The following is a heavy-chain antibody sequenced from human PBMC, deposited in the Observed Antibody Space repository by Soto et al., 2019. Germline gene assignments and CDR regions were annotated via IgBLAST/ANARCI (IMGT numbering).Heavy chain of an antibody. CDR3: ARDGGRHSGGIDY. Sequence: QVQLVQSGAEVKKPGSSVKVSCKASGGTFSSYSINWVRQAPGQGLEWMGEIIPIFGTANYAQMFQGRVTITADESTSTAYMELSILRSEDTAVYYCARDGGRHSGGIDYWGQGTLVTVSS. J-gene: IGHJ4*02. CDR2: IIPIFGTA. V-gene: IGHV1-69*01. D-gene: IGHD1-26*01. CDR1: GGTFSSYS.